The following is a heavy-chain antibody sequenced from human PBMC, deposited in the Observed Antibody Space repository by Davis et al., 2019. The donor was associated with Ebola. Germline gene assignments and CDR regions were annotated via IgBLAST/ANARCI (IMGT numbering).Heavy chain of an antibody. J-gene: IGHJ4*02. D-gene: IGHD5-18*01. CDR2: IYYSGST. Sequence: PSETLSLTCTVSGGSISSYYWSWIRQPPGKGLEWIGYIYYSGSTNYNPSLKSRVTMSVDTSKNQFSLKLSSVTAADTAVYYCAGDLYSPYRFDYWGQGTLVTVSS. CDR3: AGDLYSPYRFDY. V-gene: IGHV4-59*12. CDR1: GGSISSYY.